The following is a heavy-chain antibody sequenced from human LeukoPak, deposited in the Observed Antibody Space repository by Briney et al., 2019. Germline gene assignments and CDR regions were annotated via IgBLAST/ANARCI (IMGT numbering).Heavy chain of an antibody. D-gene: IGHD3-22*01. CDR1: GFTFRSYA. Sequence: GGSLRLSCAASGFTFRSYAMSWVRQAPGKGLEWVLAISGSGTSTYYADSVRGRFTISRDNSKNTLYLQMNSLRAEDTAVYYCEGTYYYDSSDDYWGQGTLVTVSS. J-gene: IGHJ4*02. V-gene: IGHV3-23*01. CDR2: ISGSGTST. CDR3: EGTYYYDSSDDY.